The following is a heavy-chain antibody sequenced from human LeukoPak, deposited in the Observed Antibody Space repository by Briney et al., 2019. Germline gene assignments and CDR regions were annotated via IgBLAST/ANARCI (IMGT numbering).Heavy chain of an antibody. D-gene: IGHD6-13*01. CDR2: ISGDGGST. J-gene: IGHJ6*02. CDR1: GFTYNNAW. Sequence: GGSLRLSCAASGFTYNNAWMTWVRQAPGKGLEWVSLISGDGGSTYYADSVKGRFTISRDNSKNSLYLQMNSLRTEDTALYYCAKDIGIAAAGTYYYYYGMDVWGQGTTVTVSS. CDR3: AKDIGIAAAGTYYYYYGMDV. V-gene: IGHV3-43*02.